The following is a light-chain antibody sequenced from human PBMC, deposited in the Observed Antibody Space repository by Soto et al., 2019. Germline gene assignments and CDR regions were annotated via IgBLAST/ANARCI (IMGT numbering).Light chain of an antibody. CDR3: SSYTSSSTRVV. V-gene: IGLV2-14*01. Sequence: QSVLTQPASVSGSPGQSITISCTGTSSDVGRYNYVSWYQQHPGKAPKLMIYDVNNRPSGVSNRFSGSKSGNTASLPISGLQAEDEADYYCSSYTSSSTRVVFGGGTKLTVL. CDR2: DVN. CDR1: SSDVGRYNY. J-gene: IGLJ2*01.